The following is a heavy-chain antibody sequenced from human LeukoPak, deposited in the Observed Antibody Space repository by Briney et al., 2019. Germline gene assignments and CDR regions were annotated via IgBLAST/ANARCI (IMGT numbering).Heavy chain of an antibody. D-gene: IGHD5-18*01. Sequence: GGSLRLSCAASGFTFSSYWMNWVRQAPGKGLEWVANIKQDGSEKCYVDSVKGRFTISRDNAKNSLYLQMNSLRAEDTAVYYCARDSPSGYSYGSGDYWGQGTLVTVSS. CDR2: IKQDGSEK. J-gene: IGHJ4*02. V-gene: IGHV3-7*05. CDR1: GFTFSSYW. CDR3: ARDSPSGYSYGSGDY.